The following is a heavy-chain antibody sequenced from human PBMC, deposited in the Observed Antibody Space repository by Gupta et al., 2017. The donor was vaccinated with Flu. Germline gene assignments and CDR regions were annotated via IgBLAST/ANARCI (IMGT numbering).Heavy chain of an antibody. D-gene: IGHD3-22*01. Sequence: QITLKESGPTVVKPTQTLTLTCTFSGFSFKTNGEGVGWIRQPPGKALEWLGLIYWDDQTRYSPSLRSRLNINKDPSKNQVVLTMTTVAHIDNAKYFCAHRRCSGFHLYYFDSCCQVMLVTVSS. CDR3: AHRRCSGFHLYYFDS. V-gene: IGHV2-5*02. CDR2: IYWDDQT. J-gene: IGHJ4*02. CDR1: GFSFKTNGEG.